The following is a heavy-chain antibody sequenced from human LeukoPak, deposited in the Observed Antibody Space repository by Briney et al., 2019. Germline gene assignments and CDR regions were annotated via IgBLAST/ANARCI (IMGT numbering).Heavy chain of an antibody. CDR1: GLTFSIYA. D-gene: IGHD3-22*01. Sequence: GGSLRLSCSASGLTFSIYAMHWVRQAPGKGLEYVLASSDNGGGTYYADSVKGRFTISRDNSKNTLYLQMSSLRAEDTAVYYCVIDPYYYDSSGSQGIWGQGTLVTVSS. V-gene: IGHV3-64D*06. CDR2: SSDNGGGT. CDR3: VIDPYYYDSSGSQGI. J-gene: IGHJ4*02.